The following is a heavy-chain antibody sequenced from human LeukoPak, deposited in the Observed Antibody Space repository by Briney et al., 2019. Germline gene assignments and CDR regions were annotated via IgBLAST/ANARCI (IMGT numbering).Heavy chain of an antibody. Sequence: SETLSLTCTVSGGSISSYYWSWIRQPPGKGLEWIGYIYYSGSTNYNPSLKSRVTISVDTSKNQFSLKLSSVTAADTAVYYCARLVRNYYGSGSYIQGPWGQGTLVTVSS. CDR3: ARLVRNYYGSGSYIQGP. J-gene: IGHJ5*02. D-gene: IGHD3-10*01. V-gene: IGHV4-59*08. CDR1: GGSISSYY. CDR2: IYYSGST.